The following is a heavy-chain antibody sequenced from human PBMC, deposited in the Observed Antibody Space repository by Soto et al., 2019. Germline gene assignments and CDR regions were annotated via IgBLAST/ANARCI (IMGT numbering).Heavy chain of an antibody. D-gene: IGHD3-10*01. Sequence: PGESLKISCKGSGYSFTSYWIGWVRQMPGKGLEWMGIIYPGDSDTRYSPSFQGQVTISADKSISTAYLQWSSLKASDTAMYYCARLPYEVYIWFGEYSSWYDPWGQGTLVTVSS. V-gene: IGHV5-51*01. J-gene: IGHJ5*02. CDR2: IYPGDSDT. CDR3: ARLPYEVYIWFGEYSSWYDP. CDR1: GYSFTSYW.